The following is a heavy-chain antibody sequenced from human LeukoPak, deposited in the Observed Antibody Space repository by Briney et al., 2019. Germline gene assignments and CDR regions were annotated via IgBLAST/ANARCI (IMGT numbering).Heavy chain of an antibody. CDR1: GFTFSSYG. V-gene: IGHV3-30*18. CDR3: AKDWVARQDYYYGMDV. Sequence: GGPLRLSCAASGFTFSSYGMHWVRQATGKGLEWVAVISYDGSNKYYADSVKGRFTISRDNSKNTLYLQMNSLRAEDTAVYYCAKDWVARQDYYYGMDVWGQGTTVTVSS. J-gene: IGHJ6*02. D-gene: IGHD6-6*01. CDR2: ISYDGSNK.